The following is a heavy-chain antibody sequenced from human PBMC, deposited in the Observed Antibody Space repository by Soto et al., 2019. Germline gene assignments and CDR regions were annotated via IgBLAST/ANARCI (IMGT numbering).Heavy chain of an antibody. V-gene: IGHV3-74*01. CDR3: ARERGGGFGDV. CDR2: ITSDGSST. CDR1: GFTFSTYY. J-gene: IGHJ6*02. D-gene: IGHD3-10*01. Sequence: EVQLVESGRGLVQPGGSLRLSCAASGFTFSTYYMNWVRQVPGKGLVWVARITSDGSSTTYADSVKGRFTISRDNAKNTLYLQMNSLRAEDTAVYSCARERGGGFGDVWGQGTTVTVSS.